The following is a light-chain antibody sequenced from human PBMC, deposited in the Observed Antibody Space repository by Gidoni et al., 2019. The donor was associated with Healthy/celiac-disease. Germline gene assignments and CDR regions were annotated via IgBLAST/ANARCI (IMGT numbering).Light chain of an antibody. Sequence: SALTQPRSVSGSPGQSVTISCTGTSSDVGGYNYVSWYQQHPGKAPKLMIYDVRKRPSGVPDRFSGSKSGNTASLTISGLQAEDEADYYCCSYAGSYTLGVFGGGTKLTVL. CDR2: DVR. J-gene: IGLJ2*01. V-gene: IGLV2-11*01. CDR3: CSYAGSYTLGV. CDR1: SSDVGGYNY.